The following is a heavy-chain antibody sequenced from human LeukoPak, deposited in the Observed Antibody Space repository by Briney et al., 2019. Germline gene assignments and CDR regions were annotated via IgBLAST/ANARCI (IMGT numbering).Heavy chain of an antibody. Sequence: GGSLRLSCAAPGLTVSDNCVGWVRPAPGKGLEWLSLIFAGGRAYYTDSVKDRFTISRDNPKNTLYLQINSLRVEDTAVYFCASEKSSYGPGNPGGFDYWGRGTRVTVSS. CDR2: IFAGGRA. CDR3: ASEKSSYGPGNPGGFDY. V-gene: IGHV3-66*01. J-gene: IGHJ4*02. D-gene: IGHD3-10*01. CDR1: GLTVSDNC.